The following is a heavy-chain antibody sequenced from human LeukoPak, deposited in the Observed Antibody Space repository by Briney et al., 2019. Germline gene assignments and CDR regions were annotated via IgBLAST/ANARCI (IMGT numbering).Heavy chain of an antibody. V-gene: IGHV4-31*03. Sequence: SETLSLTCTVSGGSISSGGYHWSWIRQHPGKGLEWIGYIYYSGSTYHNPSLKSRVTISVDTSKNQFSLKLSSVTAADTAVYYCARVTSDAFDIWGQGTMVTFSS. D-gene: IGHD4-23*01. CDR3: ARVTSDAFDI. J-gene: IGHJ3*02. CDR1: GGSISSGGYH. CDR2: IYYSGST.